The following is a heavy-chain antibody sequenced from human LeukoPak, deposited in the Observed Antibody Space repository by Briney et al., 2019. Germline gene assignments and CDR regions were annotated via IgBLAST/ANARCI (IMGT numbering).Heavy chain of an antibody. D-gene: IGHD6-19*01. CDR2: ISYDGSDK. V-gene: IGHV3-30*14. J-gene: IGHJ4*02. CDR1: GFTFNTYA. CDR3: ARAPPYSGWYPYYFDY. Sequence: GGSLRLSCTTSGFTFNTYAMHWVRQAPGRGLEWATLISYDGSDKFYADSVKGRFTISRDNSKNTLYLQMNSLRAEDTAVYYCARAPPYSGWYPYYFDYWGQGTLVTVSS.